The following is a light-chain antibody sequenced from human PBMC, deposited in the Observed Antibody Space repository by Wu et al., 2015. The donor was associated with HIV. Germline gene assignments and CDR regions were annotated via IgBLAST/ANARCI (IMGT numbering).Light chain of an antibody. Sequence: IVLTQSPGNLSLSAGLRVILYCRASETIRDNYLAWYQHKPGQAPRLVIYDASVRATGIPARFSGSGSGTEFTLTISSLQPDDFASYYCQQYNSESTFGQGTQVEIK. CDR1: ETIRDNY. CDR3: QQYNSEST. J-gene: IGKJ1*01. CDR2: DAS. V-gene: IGKV3-20*01.